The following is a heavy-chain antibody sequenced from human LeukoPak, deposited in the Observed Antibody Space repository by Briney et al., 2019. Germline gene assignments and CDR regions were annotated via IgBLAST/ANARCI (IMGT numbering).Heavy chain of an antibody. CDR3: ARDAAPGGYSYGPASGY. V-gene: IGHV1-18*01. Sequence: ASVTVSCTASGYTFTSYGISWVRQAPGQGLEWMGWISAYNGNTNYAQKLQGRVTITTDTSTSTAYMELRSLRSDDTAVYYCARDAAPGGYSYGPASGYWGQGTLVTVSS. CDR2: ISAYNGNT. J-gene: IGHJ4*02. CDR1: GYTFTSYG. D-gene: IGHD5-18*01.